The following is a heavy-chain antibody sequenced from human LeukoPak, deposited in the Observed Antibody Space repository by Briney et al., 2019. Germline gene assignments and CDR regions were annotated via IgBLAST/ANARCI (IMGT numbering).Heavy chain of an antibody. Sequence: ASVKVSCKASGGTFSSYAISWVRQAPGQGLEWMGGIIPIFGTANYAQKFQGRVTITADESTSTAYMELSSLRSEDTAVYYCARVVPITIFGVAHPEGWFDPWGQGTLVTGSS. CDR1: GGTFSSYA. V-gene: IGHV1-69*13. CDR2: IIPIFGTA. D-gene: IGHD3-3*01. J-gene: IGHJ5*02. CDR3: ARVVPITIFGVAHPEGWFDP.